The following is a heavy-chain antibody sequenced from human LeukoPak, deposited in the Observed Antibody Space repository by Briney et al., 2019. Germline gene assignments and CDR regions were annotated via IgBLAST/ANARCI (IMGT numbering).Heavy chain of an antibody. CDR2: IYTSGST. Sequence: SETLSLTCTVSGGSISSYYWSWIRQPAGKGLEWIGRIYTSGSTNYNPSLTSRGTMSVDTSKNQFSLKLSSVTAADTAVYYCARDSDIVVVVDATDYYYGMDVWGQGTTVTVSS. CDR1: GGSISSYY. V-gene: IGHV4-4*07. CDR3: ARDSDIVVVVDATDYYYGMDV. D-gene: IGHD2-15*01. J-gene: IGHJ6*02.